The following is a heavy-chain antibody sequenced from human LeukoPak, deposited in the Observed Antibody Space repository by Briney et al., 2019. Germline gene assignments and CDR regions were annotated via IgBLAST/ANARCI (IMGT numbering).Heavy chain of an antibody. Sequence: QSGGSLRLSCAASGFTFANYAMSWVRQAAGKGREWVAVISYDGSNKYYADSVKGRFTISRDNSKNTLYLQMNSLRAEDTAVYYCARASGYSSGWYPGVADYWGQGTLVTVSS. CDR3: ARASGYSSGWYPGVADY. V-gene: IGHV3-30-3*01. J-gene: IGHJ4*02. CDR1: GFTFANYA. D-gene: IGHD6-19*01. CDR2: ISYDGSNK.